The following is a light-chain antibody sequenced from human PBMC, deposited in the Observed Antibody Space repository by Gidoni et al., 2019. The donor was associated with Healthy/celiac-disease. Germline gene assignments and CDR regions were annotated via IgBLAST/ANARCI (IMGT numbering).Light chain of an antibody. V-gene: IGKV1-39*01. CDR2: AAS. J-gene: IGKJ4*01. CDR1: QSISIY. CDR3: QQSYSTPLT. Sequence: DIKMTQSPSSLSASVGDRITITCRAIQSISIYLNWYQQKPGKAPKTLISAASSLQSGVPARFSGSGSGTDFTLTISSLQPEDVAMYYCQQSYSTPLTVGGGTKVEIK.